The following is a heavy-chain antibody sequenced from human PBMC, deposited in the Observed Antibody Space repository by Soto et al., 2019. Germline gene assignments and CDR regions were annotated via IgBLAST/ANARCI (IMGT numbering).Heavy chain of an antibody. J-gene: IGHJ5*02. CDR1: GHTFTYHG. D-gene: IGHD3-22*01. Sequence: QVQLVQSGAEMKRPGSSVKLSCKASGHTFTYHGISWVRQAPGQGLEWMAGIIPIIGPATYAQKIQGRVTIPADQSTSTAYMEWGSLGSEDTALYYCARDLGTTIAGPPRRETYGWLDPWGQGTLVTVSS. V-gene: IGHV1-69*01. CDR2: IIPIIGPA. CDR3: ARDLGTTIAGPPRRETYGWLDP.